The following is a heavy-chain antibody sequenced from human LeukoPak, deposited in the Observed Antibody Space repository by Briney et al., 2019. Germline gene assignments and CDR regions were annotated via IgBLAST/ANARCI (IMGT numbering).Heavy chain of an antibody. CDR2: ILYDGSNK. CDR3: ARAIDKGTGYYMDY. J-gene: IGHJ4*02. D-gene: IGHD3-22*01. V-gene: IGHV3-30*02. CDR1: AFTFRDHG. Sequence: PGGSLRLSCAASAFTFRDHGMHWVRQSPGKGLEWVAFILYDGSNKFHADSVKGRFAISRDNSKYTLSLQMNSLRAEDTATYYCARAIDKGTGYYMDYWGQGTLVIVSS.